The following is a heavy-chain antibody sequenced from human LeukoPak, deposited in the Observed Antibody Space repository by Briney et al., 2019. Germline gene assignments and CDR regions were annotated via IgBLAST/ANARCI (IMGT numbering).Heavy chain of an antibody. V-gene: IGHV3-48*04. CDR2: ISSSGSTI. CDR3: AELGITMIGGV. D-gene: IGHD3-10*02. J-gene: IGHJ6*04. Sequence: GGSLRLSCAASEFTFSNYWMNWVRQAPGKGLEWVSYISSSGSTIYYADSVKGRLTISRDNAKNSLYLQMNSLRAEDTAVYYCAELGITMIGGVWGKGTTVTISS. CDR1: EFTFSNYW.